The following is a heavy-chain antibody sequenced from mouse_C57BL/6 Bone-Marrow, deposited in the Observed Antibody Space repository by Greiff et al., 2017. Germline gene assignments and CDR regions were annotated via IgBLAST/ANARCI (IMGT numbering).Heavy chain of an antibody. D-gene: IGHD2-4*01. CDR3: ALRVVYDYDNAMDY. V-gene: IGHV1-72*01. J-gene: IGHJ4*01. CDR1: GYTFTSYW. Sequence: QVQLQQPGAELVKPGASVKLSCKASGYTFTSYWMHWVKQRPGRGLEWIGRIDPTRGGTNYNEKFKSKATLTVDTPSSTAYMQLSSLTSEDSAVYYGALRVVYDYDNAMDYWGQGTSVTVSS. CDR2: IDPTRGGT.